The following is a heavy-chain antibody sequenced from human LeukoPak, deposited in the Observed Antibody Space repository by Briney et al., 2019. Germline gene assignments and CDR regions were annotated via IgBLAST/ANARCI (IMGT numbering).Heavy chain of an antibody. D-gene: IGHD3/OR15-3a*01. CDR3: AGELDDYYMDV. Sequence: PSETLSLTCTVSGGSVSSYYWSWIRQPPGKGLGWIGYIYYSGSTNYNPSLKSRVTISVDTSKNQFSLKLRSVTAADTAVYYCAGELDDYYMDVWGKGTPVTVSS. J-gene: IGHJ6*03. V-gene: IGHV4-59*02. CDR2: IYYSGST. CDR1: GGSVSSYY.